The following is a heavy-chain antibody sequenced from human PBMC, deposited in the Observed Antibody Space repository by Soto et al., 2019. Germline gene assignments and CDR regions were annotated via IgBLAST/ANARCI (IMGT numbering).Heavy chain of an antibody. CDR3: ARMGTVTTALYYYYSGMDV. CDR1: CFTFSSYS. V-gene: IGHV1-3*01. Sequence: ASVQVSCKASCFTFSSYSMHWVRQAPGQRLEWMGWINAGNGNTTYSQKFQGRVTITRDTSASTAYMELSSLGSEDTAVYYCARMGTVTTALYYYYSGMDVWGQGTTVNVSS. J-gene: IGHJ6*02. CDR2: INAGNGNT. D-gene: IGHD4-17*01.